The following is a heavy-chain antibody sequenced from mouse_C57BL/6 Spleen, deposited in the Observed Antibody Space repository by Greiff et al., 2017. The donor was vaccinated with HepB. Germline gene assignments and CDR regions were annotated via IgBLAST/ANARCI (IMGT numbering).Heavy chain of an antibody. CDR2: IDPANGNT. Sequence: VQLKESVAELVRPGASVKLSCTASGFNFKNTYMHWVKQRPEQGLEWIGRIDPANGNTKYAQKFQGKATITADTSSNTAYLQLSSLTSEDTAIYYCARSSETGGYFDVWGTGTTVTVSS. CDR1: GFNFKNTY. V-gene: IGHV14-3*01. CDR3: ARSSETGGYFDV. J-gene: IGHJ1*03.